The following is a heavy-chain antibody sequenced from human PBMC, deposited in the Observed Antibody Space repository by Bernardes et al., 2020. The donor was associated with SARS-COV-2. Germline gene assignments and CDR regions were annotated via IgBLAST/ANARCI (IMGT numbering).Heavy chain of an antibody. V-gene: IGHV3-7*03. CDR2: IKQDGSEK. J-gene: IGHJ4*02. CDR3: ARAGRVDY. CDR1: GFTFSSYW. Sequence: GGSLRLSCGASGFTFSSYWISWVRQAPGKGLEWVANIKQDGSEKNYVDSVKGRFTISRDNAKNSLYLQMNSLRAEDTAVYYCARAGRVDYWGQGTLVTVSS.